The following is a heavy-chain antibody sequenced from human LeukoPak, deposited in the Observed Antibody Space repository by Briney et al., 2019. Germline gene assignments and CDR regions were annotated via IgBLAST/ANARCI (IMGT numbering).Heavy chain of an antibody. V-gene: IGHV3-23*01. D-gene: IGHD1-7*01. CDR1: GFTYSSYG. CDR3: AKDWYNWNYGVWFDP. Sequence: PGGPLRLSCAASGFTYSSYGMHWARQAPGKGLEWVSAISGSGGSTDYADSVKGRLTISRDNSKNTLYLQMNSLRAEDTAVYYCAKDWYNWNYGVWFDPWGQGTLVTVSS. CDR2: ISGSGGST. J-gene: IGHJ5*02.